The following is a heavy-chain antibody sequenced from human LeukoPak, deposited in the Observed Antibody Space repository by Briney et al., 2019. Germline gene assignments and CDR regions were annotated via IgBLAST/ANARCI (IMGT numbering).Heavy chain of an antibody. CDR1: GYTFTDYY. J-gene: IGHJ3*01. D-gene: IGHD4-17*01. V-gene: IGHV1-2*02. CDR3: ARERNYGDYGNAFDV. CDR2: INPKRGVT. Sequence: RASVKVSCKASGYTFTDYYIHWMRQAPGQGLEWMGWINPKRGVTTYAQKFQGRVTMTRDTSITTAYMELTRLRSDDTTTYYCARERNYGDYGNAFDVWGQGTKVTVSS.